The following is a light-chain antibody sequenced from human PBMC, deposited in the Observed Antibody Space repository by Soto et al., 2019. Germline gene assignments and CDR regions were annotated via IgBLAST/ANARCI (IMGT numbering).Light chain of an antibody. J-gene: IGKJ4*01. V-gene: IGKV1-39*01. CDR3: QQSHCSPLT. CDR2: AVS. CDR1: QRINSY. Sequence: DIQMTQSPSSLSVSVGDRVTITCRTSQRINSYLNWYQHKPGQAPKLLIYAVSSLQSGVPSRFIRGGSWADIILTINSFPADGFAYYYCQQSHCSPLTFGGGTKV.